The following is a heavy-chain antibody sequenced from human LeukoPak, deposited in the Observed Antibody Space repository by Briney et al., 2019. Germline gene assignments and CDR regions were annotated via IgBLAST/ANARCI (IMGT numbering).Heavy chain of an antibody. CDR1: GASITSSY. CDR2: IANNGDL. D-gene: IGHD6-25*01. CDR3: AKTARLFEY. V-gene: IGHV4-59*08. J-gene: IGHJ4*02. Sequence: PSETLSLTCTVSGASITSSYWSWIRQSPGRGLECIGYIANNGDLNYNPSLRSRVTISMDTSKNQFSLRLTSVTAADTALYFCAKTARLFEYWGQGAPVTVSS.